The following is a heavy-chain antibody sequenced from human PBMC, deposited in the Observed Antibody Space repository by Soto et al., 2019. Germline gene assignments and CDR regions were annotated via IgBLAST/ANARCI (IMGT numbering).Heavy chain of an antibody. D-gene: IGHD3-9*01. Sequence: ASVKVSCKASGYTFTSYGISWVRQAPGQGHEWMGWISAYNGNTNYAQKLQGRVTMTTDTSTSTAYMELRSLRSDDTAVYYCARRYFDWLARMDSGAFDIWGQGTMVTVSS. CDR2: ISAYNGNT. CDR3: ARRYFDWLARMDSGAFDI. CDR1: GYTFTSYG. V-gene: IGHV1-18*01. J-gene: IGHJ3*02.